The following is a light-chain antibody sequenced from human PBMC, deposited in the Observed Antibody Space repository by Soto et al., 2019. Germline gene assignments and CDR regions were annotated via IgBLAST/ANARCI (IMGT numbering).Light chain of an antibody. Sequence: DIQMTQSPSTLSASVGDRVTIICRASQTIDSWVAWYQQKPGKAPKLLVYDATSLESGVSSRFSGSGYGTDFTLSINNLQPDDFATYYCQQYNRLITFGQGTRLEIK. CDR2: DAT. CDR1: QTIDSW. V-gene: IGKV1-5*02. J-gene: IGKJ5*01. CDR3: QQYNRLIT.